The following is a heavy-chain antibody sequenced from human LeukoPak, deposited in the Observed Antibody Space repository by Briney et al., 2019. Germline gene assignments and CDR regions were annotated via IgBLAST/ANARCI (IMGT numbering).Heavy chain of an antibody. CDR1: GGSISSSNYF. D-gene: IGHD3-10*01. V-gene: IGHV4-39*07. CDR2: IYYSGST. CDR3: ARDVGYYASGIYP. Sequence: SETLSLTCTVSGGSISSSNYFWGWIRQPPGTGLEWIGSIYYSGSTYYNPSLKSRVTISVDTSKNQFSLKLNSVTAADTAVYYCARDVGYYASGIYPWGQGTLVTVSS. J-gene: IGHJ5*02.